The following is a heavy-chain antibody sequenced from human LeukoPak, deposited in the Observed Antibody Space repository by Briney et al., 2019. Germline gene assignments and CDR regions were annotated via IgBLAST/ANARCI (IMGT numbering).Heavy chain of an antibody. CDR1: GYTFTSYA. J-gene: IGHJ6*04. CDR3: AREGVAATPYYYYGMDV. CDR2: TNAGNGNT. V-gene: IGHV1-3*01. D-gene: IGHD2-15*01. Sequence: GASVRVSCKASGYTFTSYAMHWVRQAPGQRLEWMGWTNAGNGNTKYSQKFQGRVTITRDTSASTAYMELSSLRSEDTAVYYCAREGVAATPYYYYGMDVWGKGTTVTVSS.